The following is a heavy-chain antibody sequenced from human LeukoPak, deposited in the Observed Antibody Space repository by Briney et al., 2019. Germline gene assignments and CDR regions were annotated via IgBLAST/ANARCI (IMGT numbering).Heavy chain of an antibody. CDR1: GGTFSSYA. J-gene: IGHJ4*02. CDR2: IIPILGIA. CDR3: ARGGYSYGYGADY. V-gene: IGHV1-69*04. D-gene: IGHD5-18*01. Sequence: SVKVSCKASGGTFSSYAISWVRQAPGQGLEWMGRIIPILGIANYAQKFQGRVTITTDESTSTAYMELSSLRSEDTAVYYCARGGYSYGYGADYWGQGTLVTVSS.